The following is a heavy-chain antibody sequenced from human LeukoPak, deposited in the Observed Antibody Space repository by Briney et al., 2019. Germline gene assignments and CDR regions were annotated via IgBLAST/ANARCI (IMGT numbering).Heavy chain of an antibody. J-gene: IGHJ5*02. Sequence: GGSLRLSCAASGFTFSSYAMSWVRQAPGKGLEWVSGISGSGISTYYVDSVKGRFTISRDNSKSTLPLQMNSLRAEDTAVYYCAKDRRDSSGWYDWFDPWGQGTLVTVSS. CDR2: ISGSGIST. CDR1: GFTFSSYA. D-gene: IGHD6-19*01. CDR3: AKDRRDSSGWYDWFDP. V-gene: IGHV3-23*01.